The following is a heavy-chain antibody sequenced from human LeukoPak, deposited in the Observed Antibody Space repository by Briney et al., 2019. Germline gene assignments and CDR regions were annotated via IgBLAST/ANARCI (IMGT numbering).Heavy chain of an antibody. Sequence: GGSLRLSCAASGFTFSSYAMSWVRQAPGKGLEWVSAISGSGGSTYYADSVKGRFTISRDNSKNTLYLQMDSLRAEDTAVYYCAKDLGYYDGSGNDYWGQGTLVTVSS. V-gene: IGHV3-23*01. D-gene: IGHD3-22*01. CDR3: AKDLGYYDGSGNDY. CDR2: ISGSGGST. J-gene: IGHJ4*02. CDR1: GFTFSSYA.